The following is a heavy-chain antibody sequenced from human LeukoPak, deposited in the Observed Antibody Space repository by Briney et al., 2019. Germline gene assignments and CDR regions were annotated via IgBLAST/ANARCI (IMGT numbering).Heavy chain of an antibody. CDR3: VQRGFDY. V-gene: IGHV3-9*01. J-gene: IGHJ4*02. Sequence: GRSLRLSCAASGFTFDDYAMHWVRQAPGKGLEWVSGISWNSGSIGYVDSVEGRFTISRDNAKNSLYLQMNSLRVEDTAVYYCVQRGFDYWGQGALVTVSS. CDR1: GFTFDDYA. D-gene: IGHD3-16*01. CDR2: ISWNSGSI.